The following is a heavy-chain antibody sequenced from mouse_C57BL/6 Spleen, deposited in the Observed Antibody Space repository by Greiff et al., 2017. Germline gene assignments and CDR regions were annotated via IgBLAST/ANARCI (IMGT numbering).Heavy chain of an antibody. CDR1: GFNIKDYY. CDR3: ARGYCGSSYVYFAY. J-gene: IGHJ2*01. Sequence: VKLQESGAELVKPGASVKLSCTASGFNIKDYYMHWVKQRTEQGLEWIGRIDPEDGETKYAPKFQGKATITADTSANTAYLQLSSLTSEDTAVYYCARGYCGSSYVYFAYWGQGTTLTVSA. D-gene: IGHD1-1*01. V-gene: IGHV14-2*01. CDR2: IDPEDGET.